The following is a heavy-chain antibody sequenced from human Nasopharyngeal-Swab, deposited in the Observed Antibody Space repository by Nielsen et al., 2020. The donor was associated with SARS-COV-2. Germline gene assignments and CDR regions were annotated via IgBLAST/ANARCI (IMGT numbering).Heavy chain of an antibody. Sequence: GGSLRLSCAASGLTFSSYAMHWVRQAPGKGLEWVAVISYDGSNKYYADSVKGRFTISRDNSKNTLYLQMNSLRAEDTAVYYCARDGDDYYDTYDAFDIWGQGTMVTVSS. J-gene: IGHJ3*02. CDR3: ARDGDDYYDTYDAFDI. V-gene: IGHV3-30-3*01. CDR2: ISYDGSNK. D-gene: IGHD3-22*01. CDR1: GLTFSSYA.